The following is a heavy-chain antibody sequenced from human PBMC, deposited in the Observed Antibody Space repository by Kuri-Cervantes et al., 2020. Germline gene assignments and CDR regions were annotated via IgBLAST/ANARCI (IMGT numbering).Heavy chain of an antibody. CDR2: IKSKTDGGTT. CDR3: AKGEDFWSGYYTLYYFDY. Sequence: GGSLRLSCAASGFTFSNAWMSWVRQAPGKGLEWVGRIKSKTDGGTTDYAAPVKGRFTISRDDSKNTLYLQMNSLKTEDTAVYYCAKGEDFWSGYYTLYYFDYWGQGTLVTVSS. J-gene: IGHJ4*02. V-gene: IGHV3-15*01. CDR1: GFTFSNAW. D-gene: IGHD3-3*01.